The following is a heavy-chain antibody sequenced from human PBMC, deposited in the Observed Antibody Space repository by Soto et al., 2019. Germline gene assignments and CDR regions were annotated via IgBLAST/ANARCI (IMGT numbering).Heavy chain of an antibody. CDR3: ARLHGYCISSSCHGHYAMDV. CDR1: SASISSSSYT. CDR2: IYYSGTT. V-gene: IGHV4-39*01. J-gene: IGHJ6*02. Sequence: SETLSLTCTVSSASISSSSYTWGWIRQPPGKGLEWIGSIYYSGTTYYNPSLNSRVTVSVDTSKNQFSLKVTSVTAADTVVYYCARLHGYCISSSCHGHYAMDVWGQGTTVT. D-gene: IGHD2-2*01.